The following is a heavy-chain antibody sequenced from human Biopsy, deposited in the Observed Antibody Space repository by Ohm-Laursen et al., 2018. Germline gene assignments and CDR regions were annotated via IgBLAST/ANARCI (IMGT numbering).Heavy chain of an antibody. V-gene: IGHV3-23*01. J-gene: IGHJ2*01. Sequence: GSLRLSCAASGFTFATYGMSWVRQAPGTGLEWVSGIRSTGNSTYYADSVKGRFTISRDNSKNTLYLQLNSLRVEDTALYYCAKDRRTMRVWYFDLWGRGTLVTVSS. D-gene: IGHD4/OR15-4a*01. CDR3: AKDRRTMRVWYFDL. CDR2: IRSTGNST. CDR1: GFTFATYG.